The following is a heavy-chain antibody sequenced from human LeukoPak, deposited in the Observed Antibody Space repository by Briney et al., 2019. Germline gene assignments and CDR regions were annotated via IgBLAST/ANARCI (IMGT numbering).Heavy chain of an antibody. D-gene: IGHD2-15*01. Sequence: SETLSLTCAVYGGSFSAYYWSWIRQPPGKGLEWIGEIDHSGSTNYNPSLKSRVTILVDTSKKQFSLKMTSVTAADTAMYFCARGISIVVMETSTEAFDYWGQGTLVTVSS. V-gene: IGHV4-34*01. CDR3: ARGISIVVMETSTEAFDY. CDR1: GGSFSAYY. CDR2: IDHSGST. J-gene: IGHJ4*02.